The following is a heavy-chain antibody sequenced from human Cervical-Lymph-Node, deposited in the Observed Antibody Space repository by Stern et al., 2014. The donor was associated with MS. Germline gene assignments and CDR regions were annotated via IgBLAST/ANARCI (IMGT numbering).Heavy chain of an antibody. J-gene: IGHJ4*02. CDR1: GYSFTIYY. CDR3: ARHVQGFDY. Sequence: VQLVESGAEVKKPGESLKVSCKVSGYSFTIYYIAWVRQMPGKGLECMRVIYPYDSDTTCSTSFQGQVTIAADKSITTAYLQWSSLRASDAAMYYCARHVQGFDYWGQGTLVTVSS. CDR2: IYPYDSDT. V-gene: IGHV5-51*01.